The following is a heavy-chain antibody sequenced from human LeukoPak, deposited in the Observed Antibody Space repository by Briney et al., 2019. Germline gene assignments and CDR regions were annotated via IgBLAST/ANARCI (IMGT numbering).Heavy chain of an antibody. J-gene: IGHJ3*01. CDR2: IGASGEST. V-gene: IGHV3-23*01. CDR1: GFTFSVAA. CDR3: AKDLQLST. Sequence: GGSLRLSCAASGFTFSVAAMTWVRQAPGGGLEWVSLIGASGESTYYADSVEGRFTISRDNSKNTLSLKMNSLRVEDTAMYFCAKDLQLSTWGLGTMVTLSS. D-gene: IGHD5-24*01.